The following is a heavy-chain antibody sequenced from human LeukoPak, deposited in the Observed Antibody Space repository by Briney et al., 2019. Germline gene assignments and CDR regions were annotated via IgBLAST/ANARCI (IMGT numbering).Heavy chain of an antibody. CDR2: IYTSGST. CDR3: SRGGELMNF. V-gene: IGHV4-4*08. Sequence: TSETLSLTCTVSGGSISSNYWSWLRQPPGKGLEWIGRIYTSGSTNYNPSLKSRVTISIDASKNHFSLRLSSVTTADAAVYYCSRGGELMNFWGQGTLVTVSS. D-gene: IGHD1-26*01. J-gene: IGHJ4*02. CDR1: GGSISSNY.